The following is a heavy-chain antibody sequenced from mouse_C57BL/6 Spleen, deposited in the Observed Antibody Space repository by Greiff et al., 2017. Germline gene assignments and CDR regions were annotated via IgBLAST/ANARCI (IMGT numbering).Heavy chain of an antibody. CDR2: IWSGGST. D-gene: IGHD2-4*01. CDR3: ASPYDYDGDYYAMDY. CDR1: GFSLTSYG. J-gene: IGHJ4*01. V-gene: IGHV2-2*01. Sequence: LQESGPGLVQPSQSLSITCTVSGFSLTSYGVHWVRQSPGKGLEWLGVIWSGGSTDYNAAFISRLSISKDNSKSQVFFKMNSLQADDTAIYYCASPYDYDGDYYAMDYWGQGTSVTVSS.